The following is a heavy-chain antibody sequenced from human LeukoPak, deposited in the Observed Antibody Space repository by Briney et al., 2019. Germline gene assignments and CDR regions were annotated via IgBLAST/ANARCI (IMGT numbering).Heavy chain of an antibody. CDR2: IYYSGST. CDR3: ASEVGANAFDY. D-gene: IGHD1-26*01. V-gene: IGHV4-39*01. Sequence: SEALSLTCTVSGGSISSSSYYWGWIRQPPGKGLEWIGSIYYSGSTYYNPSLKSRVTISVDTSENQFSLKLSSVTAADTAVYYCASEVGANAFDYWGQGTLVTVSS. J-gene: IGHJ4*02. CDR1: GGSISSSSYY.